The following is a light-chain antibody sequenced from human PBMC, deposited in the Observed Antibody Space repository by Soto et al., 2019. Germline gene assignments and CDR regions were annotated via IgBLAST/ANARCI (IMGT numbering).Light chain of an antibody. CDR1: SSDVGSYNL. Sequence: QSALTQPASMSGSPGQSITISCTGTSSDVGSYNLVSWYQQHPGKAPKLMIYEVSKRPSGVSNRFSGSKSGNTASLTISGLQAEDEADYYCCSYAGSSTFYVVFGGGTKLTVL. CDR2: EVS. J-gene: IGLJ2*01. V-gene: IGLV2-23*02. CDR3: CSYAGSSTFYVV.